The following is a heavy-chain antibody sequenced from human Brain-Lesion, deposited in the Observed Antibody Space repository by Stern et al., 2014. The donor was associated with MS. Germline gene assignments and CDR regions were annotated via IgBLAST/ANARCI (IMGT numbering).Heavy chain of an antibody. D-gene: IGHD1-26*01. V-gene: IGHV4-39*01. CDR3: VRPDIMGTIWN. CDR1: GGSITSSSYY. Sequence: QVQLVESGPGLVKPSETLSLTCTVSGGSITSSSYYWGWIRQPPGRGLEYIGAVYYTGSTFYDPSLKSRVTISVDTFKNQDALQLPSVTAADTAVYYCVRPDIMGTIWNWGQGTLVTVSS. J-gene: IGHJ4*02. CDR2: VYYTGST.